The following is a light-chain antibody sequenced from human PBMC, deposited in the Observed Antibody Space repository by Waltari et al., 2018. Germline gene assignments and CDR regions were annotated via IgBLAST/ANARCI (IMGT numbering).Light chain of an antibody. CDR1: TPHIRANL. CDR3: AAWDDRVRGRV. V-gene: IGLV1-47*02. Sequence: QSVLTQPPSASGTPGQRVTISCSGSTPHIRANLVYLYQQLPGTAPKLLRYSDNRRPSGVPDRFSDSKSGTSASLAISGLRSEDEADYYCAAWDDRVRGRVFGGGTKLTVL. CDR2: SDN. J-gene: IGLJ3*02.